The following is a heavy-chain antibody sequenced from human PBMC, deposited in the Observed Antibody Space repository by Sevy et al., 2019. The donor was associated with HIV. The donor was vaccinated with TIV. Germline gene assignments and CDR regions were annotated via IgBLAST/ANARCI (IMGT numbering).Heavy chain of an antibody. Sequence: GGSLRLSCAASGFTFSSYWMSWVRQAPGKGLEWVALMSFDGSIQYFGDSEMGRLTISRDDSKNTFYLQVNSLRVEDTAVYYCAREGETSGHAGAFDIWGQGTMVTVSS. V-gene: IGHV3-30*03. CDR2: MSFDGSIQ. J-gene: IGHJ3*02. D-gene: IGHD1-26*01. CDR3: AREGETSGHAGAFDI. CDR1: GFTFSSYW.